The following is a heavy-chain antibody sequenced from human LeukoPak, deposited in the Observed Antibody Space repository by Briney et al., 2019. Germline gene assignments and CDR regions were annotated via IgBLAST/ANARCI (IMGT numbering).Heavy chain of an antibody. D-gene: IGHD7-27*01. Sequence: GGSLRLSCAASGFTVSSNYMNWVRQAPGKGLEWVSVIYSGGSTYYADSVKGRFTISRDNSKNTLYLQMNSLRAEDTAVYYCSRVITGGYYFDYWGQGTLFTVSS. J-gene: IGHJ4*02. CDR3: SRVITGGYYFDY. V-gene: IGHV3-53*01. CDR1: GFTVSSNY. CDR2: IYSGGST.